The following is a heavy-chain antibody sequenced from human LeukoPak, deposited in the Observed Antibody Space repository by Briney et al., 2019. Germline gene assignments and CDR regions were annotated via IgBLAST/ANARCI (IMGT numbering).Heavy chain of an antibody. CDR3: AKDVKGVPAANLDY. J-gene: IGHJ4*02. CDR1: GYTFTSYG. V-gene: IGHV1-18*01. Sequence: PGASVKVSCKASGYTFTSYGISWVRQAPGQGLEWMGWISAYNGNTNYAQKLQGRVTMTTDTSTSTAYMELRSLRSDDTAVYYCAKDVKGVPAANLDYWGQGTLVTVSS. D-gene: IGHD2-2*01. CDR2: ISAYNGNT.